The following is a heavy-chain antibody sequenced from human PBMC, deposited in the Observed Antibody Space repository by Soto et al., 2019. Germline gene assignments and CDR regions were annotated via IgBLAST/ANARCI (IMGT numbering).Heavy chain of an antibody. CDR1: GFTFSDYY. CDR3: GRRRQRLVDY. Sequence: GGSLRLSCVASGFTFSDYYMDWIRQAPGKGLECVGRIRDKANRYTTEYAASVKGRFTISRDDSNNSLYLEMNSLKTEDTAIYYCGRRRQRLVDYGGQGTLVTVSS. V-gene: IGHV3-72*01. J-gene: IGHJ4*02. D-gene: IGHD6-25*01. CDR2: IRDKANRYTT.